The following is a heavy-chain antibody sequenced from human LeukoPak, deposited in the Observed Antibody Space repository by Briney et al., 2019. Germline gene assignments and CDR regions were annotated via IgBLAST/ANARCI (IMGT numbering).Heavy chain of an antibody. V-gene: IGHV4-39*01. J-gene: IGHJ4*02. Sequence: PSETLSLTCTVSGGSISSSSYYWGWIRQPPGKGLEWIGSIYYSGSTYYNPSLKSRVTISVDTSKNQFSLKLSSVTAADTAVYYCARYPAYSSSWYLEGNYFDYWGQGTLVTVSS. CDR1: GGSISSSSYY. CDR3: ARYPAYSSSWYLEGNYFDY. CDR2: IYYSGST. D-gene: IGHD6-13*01.